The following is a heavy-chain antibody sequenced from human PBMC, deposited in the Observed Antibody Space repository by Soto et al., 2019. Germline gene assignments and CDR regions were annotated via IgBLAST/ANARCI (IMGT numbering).Heavy chain of an antibody. J-gene: IGHJ4*02. CDR2: ISGGGGSA. V-gene: IGHV3-23*01. CDR3: AKAALYSSTWETGKGYFDY. CDR1: AFTFTSFA. Sequence: EVQLLESGGDLVHPGGSLRLSCAAPAFTFTSFAMSWVRQAPGKGLEWVSTISGGGGSAYYAASVEGRFTISRDNSKNTLVLQMHTLRAEDTAVYYCAKAALYSSTWETGKGYFDYWGQGTLVTVSS. D-gene: IGHD6-13*01.